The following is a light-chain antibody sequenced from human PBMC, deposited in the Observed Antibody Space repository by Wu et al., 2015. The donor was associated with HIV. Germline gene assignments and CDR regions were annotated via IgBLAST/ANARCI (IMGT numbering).Light chain of an antibody. Sequence: EVVLTQSPGTLSLSPGERVTLSCRASQIVSNDYLAWYQQRPGQAPRLLIYGASSRATGIPDRFSGSGSGTDFTLTINRLEPEDFAVYYCQQYGRSQTFGQGTKVDIK. J-gene: IGKJ1*01. CDR3: QQYGRSQT. V-gene: IGKV3-20*01. CDR2: GAS. CDR1: QIVSNDY.